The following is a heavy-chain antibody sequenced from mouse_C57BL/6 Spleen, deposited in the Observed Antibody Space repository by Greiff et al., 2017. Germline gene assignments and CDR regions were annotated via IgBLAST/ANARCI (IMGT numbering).Heavy chain of an antibody. J-gene: IGHJ4*01. V-gene: IGHV5-16*01. CDR3: AREGVGHYYGSSNGAMDY. CDR2: INYDGSST. D-gene: IGHD1-1*01. Sequence: EVQRVESEGGLVQPGSSMKLSCTASGFTFSDYYMAWVRQVPEKGLEWVANINYDGSSTYYLDSLKSRFIISRDNAKNILYLQMSSLKSEDTATYYCAREGVGHYYGSSNGAMDYWGQGTSVTVSS. CDR1: GFTFSDYY.